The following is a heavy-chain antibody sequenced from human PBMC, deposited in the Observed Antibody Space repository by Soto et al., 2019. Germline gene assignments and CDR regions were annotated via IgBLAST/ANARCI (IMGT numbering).Heavy chain of an antibody. CDR2: TYFRSKWYN. CDR3: AKGDNTGPKTGYAFDP. CDR1: GDSVSSNTAS. D-gene: IGHD5-12*01. V-gene: IGHV6-1*01. Sequence: SQTLSLTCAISGDSVSSNTASWNWIRQSPSRGLEWLGRTYFRSKWYNDYAVSVKSRIIINPDTSNNQFSLQLNSVAPEDTAVYFCAKGDNTGPKTGYAFDPWGQGIMVTVS. J-gene: IGHJ5*02.